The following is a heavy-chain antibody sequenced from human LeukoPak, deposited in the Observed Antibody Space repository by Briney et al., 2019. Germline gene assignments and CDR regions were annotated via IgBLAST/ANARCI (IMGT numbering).Heavy chain of an antibody. Sequence: GGSLRLSCAASGFTFSSYSMNWVRQTPGKGLEWVSSISSGSDYIYIADSVKGRFSVSRDNAKNSLYMQMNSLRAEDTAVYYCATTYYYDSSPEGGQGTLVTVSS. J-gene: IGHJ4*02. V-gene: IGHV3-21*04. CDR2: ISSGSDYI. CDR1: GFTFSSYS. CDR3: ATTYYYDSSPE. D-gene: IGHD3-22*01.